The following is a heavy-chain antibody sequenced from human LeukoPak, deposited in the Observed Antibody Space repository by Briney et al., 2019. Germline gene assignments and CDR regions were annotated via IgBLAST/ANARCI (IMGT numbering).Heavy chain of an antibody. CDR3: ATPGDYYDSSGYRYDAFDI. V-gene: IGHV1-69*10. CDR1: GYTFTSYG. J-gene: IGHJ3*02. Sequence: SVKVSCKASGYTFTSYGISWVRQAPGQGLEWMGWIIPILGIANYAQKFQGRVTITADKSTSTAYMELSSLRSEDTAVYYCATPGDYYDSSGYRYDAFDIWGQGTIVTVSS. CDR2: IIPILGIA. D-gene: IGHD3-22*01.